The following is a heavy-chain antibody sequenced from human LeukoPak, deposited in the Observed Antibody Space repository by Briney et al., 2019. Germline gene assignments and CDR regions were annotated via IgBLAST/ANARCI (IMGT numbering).Heavy chain of an antibody. CDR3: ARGSYDFWSGIHAFDI. Sequence: PGGSLRLSCAASGFTFSSYSMNWVRQAPGKGLDWVSSISSSSSYIYYADSVKGRFTISRDNAKNSLYLQMNSLRAEDTAVYYCARGSYDFWSGIHAFDIWGQGTMVTVSS. CDR1: GFTFSSYS. D-gene: IGHD3-3*01. CDR2: ISSSSSYI. J-gene: IGHJ3*02. V-gene: IGHV3-21*01.